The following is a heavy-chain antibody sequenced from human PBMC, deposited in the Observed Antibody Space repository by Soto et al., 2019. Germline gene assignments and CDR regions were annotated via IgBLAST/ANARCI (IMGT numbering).Heavy chain of an antibody. CDR3: ARRYGYSFDY. CDR2: IYYSGST. Sequence: SETLSLTCTVSGGSISNYYWSWIRQPPGKGLEWIGYIYYSGSTNYNPSLKSRVTISVDTSRNQFSLKLSSVTAADTAVYYCARRYGYSFDYWGQGTLVTVSS. CDR1: GGSISNYY. D-gene: IGHD1-1*01. V-gene: IGHV4-59*08. J-gene: IGHJ4*02.